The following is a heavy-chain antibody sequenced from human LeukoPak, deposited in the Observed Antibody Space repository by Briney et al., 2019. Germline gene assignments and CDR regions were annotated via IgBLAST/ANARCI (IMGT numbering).Heavy chain of an antibody. V-gene: IGHV3-23*01. CDR3: AKLPTGGWYFDL. J-gene: IGHJ2*01. D-gene: IGHD2-15*01. CDR1: GFTFDDYA. CDR2: ISGSGGST. Sequence: GGSLRLSCAASGFTFDDYAVHWVRQAPGKGLEWVSAISGSGGSTYYADSVKGRFTISRDNSKNTLYLQMNSLRAEDTAVYYCAKLPTGGWYFDLWGRGTLVTVSS.